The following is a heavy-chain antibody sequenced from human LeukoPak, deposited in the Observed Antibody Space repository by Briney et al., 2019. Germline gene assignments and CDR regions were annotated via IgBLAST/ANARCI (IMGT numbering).Heavy chain of an antibody. CDR2: FDPEDGET. CDR1: GYTLTELS. J-gene: IGHJ4*02. CDR3: ATGPAVAGYFDY. D-gene: IGHD6-19*01. Sequence: ASVKVSCKVSGYTLTELSMHWVRQAPGKGLEWMGGFDPEDGETIYAQKFQGRVTMTEDTSTDTACMELSSLRSEDTAVYYCATGPAVAGYFDYWGQGTLVTVSS. V-gene: IGHV1-24*01.